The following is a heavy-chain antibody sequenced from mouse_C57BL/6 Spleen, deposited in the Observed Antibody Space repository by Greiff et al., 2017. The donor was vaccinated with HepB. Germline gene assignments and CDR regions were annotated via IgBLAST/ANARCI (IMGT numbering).Heavy chain of an antibody. Sequence: QVQLQQSGAELVRPGASVKLSCKASGYTFTDYYINWVKQRPGQGLEWIARIYPGSGNTYYNEKFKGKATLTAEKSSSTAYMQLSSLTSEDSAVYFCAREGSPKYFDYWGQGTTLTVSS. CDR1: GYTFTDYY. CDR3: AREGSPKYFDY. V-gene: IGHV1-76*01. CDR2: IYPGSGNT. J-gene: IGHJ2*01.